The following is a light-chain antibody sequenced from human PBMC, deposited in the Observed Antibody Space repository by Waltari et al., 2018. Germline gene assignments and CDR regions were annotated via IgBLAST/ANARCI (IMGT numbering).Light chain of an antibody. CDR2: DAS. V-gene: IGKV3-11*01. J-gene: IGKJ2*01. CDR1: QSVSSY. Sequence: EIVLTQSPATLSLSPGERATLPCRASQSVSSYLAWYQQKPGQAPRLLIYDASNRATGIPARFSGSGSGTDFTLTISSLEPEDFAVYYCQQRSNWPRTFGQGTKMEIK. CDR3: QQRSNWPRT.